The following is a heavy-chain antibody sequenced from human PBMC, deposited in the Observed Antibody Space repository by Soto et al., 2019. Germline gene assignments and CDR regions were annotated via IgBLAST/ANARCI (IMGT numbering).Heavy chain of an antibody. D-gene: IGHD3-16*01. CDR2: ISGSGGST. Sequence: EVQLLESGGGLVQPGGSLRLSCAASGFTFSSYAMRWVRQAPGKGLEWVSAISGSGGSTYYADSVKARFTISRDNSKNTLYLPMTSLIAEDTAVSYCARRGRGSYYDYWGPGTLVTVSS. CDR3: ARRGRGSYYDY. J-gene: IGHJ4*02. V-gene: IGHV3-23*01. CDR1: GFTFSSYA.